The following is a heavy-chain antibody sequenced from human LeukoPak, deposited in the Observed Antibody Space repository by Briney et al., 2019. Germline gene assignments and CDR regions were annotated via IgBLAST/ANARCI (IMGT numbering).Heavy chain of an antibody. J-gene: IGHJ5*02. V-gene: IGHV4-59*01. CDR3: ARHDNRGYYSLQS. CDR1: GGSISSYY. CDR2: IYYSGST. Sequence: SETLSLTCTVSGGSISSYYWNWIRQPPGKGLEWIGYIYYSGSTNYNPSLKSRVTISVDTSKIQFSLRLRSVTAADTAVYYCARHDNRGYYSLQSWGQGALVTVSS. D-gene: IGHD3-22*01.